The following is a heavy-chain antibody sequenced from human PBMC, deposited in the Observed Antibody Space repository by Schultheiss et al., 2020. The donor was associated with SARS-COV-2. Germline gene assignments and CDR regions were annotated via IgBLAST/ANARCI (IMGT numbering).Heavy chain of an antibody. D-gene: IGHD1-26*01. CDR2: IYYSGST. CDR3: ARGAGRSAPADYYYGMDV. J-gene: IGHJ6*02. V-gene: IGHV4-59*08. Sequence: SETLSLTCTVSGGSISSYYWSWIRQPPGKGLEWIGYIYYSGSTYYNPSLKSRVTISVDTSKNQFSLKLSSVTAADTAVYYCARGAGRSAPADYYYGMDVWGQGTTITVAS. CDR1: GGSISSYY.